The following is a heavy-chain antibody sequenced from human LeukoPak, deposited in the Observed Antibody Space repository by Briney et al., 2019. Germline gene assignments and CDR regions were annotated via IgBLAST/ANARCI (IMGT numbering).Heavy chain of an antibody. J-gene: IGHJ6*03. CDR3: ARGQDFWSGSASQDHYYYMDV. CDR1: GGSISSGSYC. CDR2: FYTSGST. Sequence: SETLSLTCTVSGGSISSGSYCWSWIRQPAGKGLEWIGRFYTSGSTNFNPSLKSRVTISVDTSKNQFSLKLSSVTAADTAVYYCARGQDFWSGSASQDHYYYMDVWGKGTTVTVSS. D-gene: IGHD3-3*01. V-gene: IGHV4-61*02.